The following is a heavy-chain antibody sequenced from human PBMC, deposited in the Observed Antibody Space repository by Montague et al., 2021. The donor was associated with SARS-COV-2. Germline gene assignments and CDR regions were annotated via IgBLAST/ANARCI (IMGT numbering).Heavy chain of an antibody. CDR2: INHSGTT. D-gene: IGHD4-23*01. V-gene: IGHV4-34*01. CDR1: GGSFSGYY. J-gene: IGHJ4*02. Sequence: SETLSLTCAVYGGSFSGYYWTWIRQSPWTGLEWIAEINHSGTTNYNFNPSLRSRVTISVDTSKSQFSLKLSSVTAADTGVYYCARWDPQTLTLIGLRGKSASDXWGQGTLVTVSS. CDR3: ARWDPQTLTLIGLRGKSASDX.